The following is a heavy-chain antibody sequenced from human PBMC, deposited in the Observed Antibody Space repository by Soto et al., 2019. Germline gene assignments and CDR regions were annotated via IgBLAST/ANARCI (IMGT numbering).Heavy chain of an antibody. CDR1: GGSISSYY. J-gene: IGHJ4*02. V-gene: IGHV4-59*01. CDR2: MYYSGST. D-gene: IGHD3-10*01. CDR3: ARRTLGVIKV. Sequence: SETLSLTCTVSGGSISSYYWSWIRQSPGKGLEWIGYMYYSGSTNYNPSLKSRVTISIDTSRNQFSLKLSSVTAADTAVYYCARRTLGVIKVWGQAILVSGSS.